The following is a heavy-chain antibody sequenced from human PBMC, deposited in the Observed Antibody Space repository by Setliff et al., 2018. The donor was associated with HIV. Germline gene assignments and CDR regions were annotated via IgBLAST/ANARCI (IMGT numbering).Heavy chain of an antibody. V-gene: IGHV3-23*01. D-gene: IGHD6-6*01. CDR3: AISTRPY. Sequence: LRLSCAASGFTFSTYAMSRVRQAPGKGLEWVSAISGSGGSTYYADSVKGRFSISRDNSKNTLYLQMNNLRAEDTAVYYCAISTRPYWGQGTLVTVSS. CDR2: ISGSGGST. CDR1: GFTFSTYA. J-gene: IGHJ4*02.